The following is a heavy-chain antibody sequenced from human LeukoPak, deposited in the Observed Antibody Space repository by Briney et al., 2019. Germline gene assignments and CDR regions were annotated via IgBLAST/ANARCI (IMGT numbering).Heavy chain of an antibody. CDR2: IIPIFGTA. CDR3: ARVGARYCSSTSCYQYDY. V-gene: IGHV1-69*05. J-gene: IGHJ4*02. CDR1: GGTFSSYA. D-gene: IGHD2-2*01. Sequence: ASVKVSCKASGGTFSSYAISWVRQAPGQGLEWMGGIIPIFGTANYAQKFQGRVTITTDESTSTAYMELSSLRSEDTAVYYCARVGARYCSSTSCYQYDYWGQGTLVTVSS.